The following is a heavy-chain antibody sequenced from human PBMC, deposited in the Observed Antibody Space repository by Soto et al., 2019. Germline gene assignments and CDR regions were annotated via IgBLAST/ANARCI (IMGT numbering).Heavy chain of an antibody. CDR1: GFTFSVYY. D-gene: IGHD3-10*01. CDR3: SRENWFQDY. Sequence: GGSLRLSCAASGFTFSVYYMTWVRQAPGKGLEWVASIKNDGSEQYYVDSVKGRFTISRDNAKNSLYLQMNSLRAGDTALYYCSRENWFQDYWGQGTLVTVSS. J-gene: IGHJ4*02. CDR2: IKNDGSEQ. V-gene: IGHV3-7*03.